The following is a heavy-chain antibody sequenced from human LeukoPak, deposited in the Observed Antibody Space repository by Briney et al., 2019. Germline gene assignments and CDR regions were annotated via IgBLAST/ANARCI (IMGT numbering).Heavy chain of an antibody. CDR3: ARHLASPEGGVDY. D-gene: IGHD3-16*01. Sequence: AGESLKISCKGSGYSFTSYWIGWVSQMPGKGLEWMGIIYSPSFQGQVTISADKSISTAYLQWSSLKASDTAMYYCARHLASPEGGVDYWGQGTLVTVSS. CDR2: I. V-gene: IGHV5-51*01. J-gene: IGHJ4*02. CDR1: GYSFTSYW.